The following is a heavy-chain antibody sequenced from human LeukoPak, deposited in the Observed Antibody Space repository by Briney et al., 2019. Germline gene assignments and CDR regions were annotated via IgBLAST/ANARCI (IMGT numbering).Heavy chain of an antibody. J-gene: IGHJ4*02. CDR1: GGSISSSNW. D-gene: IGHD2-2*01. CDR3: ARAGGDYYCSSTSCSPFDY. V-gene: IGHV4-4*02. CDR2: IYHSGST. Sequence: SETLSLTCAVSGGSISSSNWWSWVRQPPGKGLEWIGKIYHSGSTNYNPSLKSRVTISVDKSKNQFSLKLRSVTAADTAVYYCARAGGDYYCSSTSCSPFDYWGQGTLVTVSS.